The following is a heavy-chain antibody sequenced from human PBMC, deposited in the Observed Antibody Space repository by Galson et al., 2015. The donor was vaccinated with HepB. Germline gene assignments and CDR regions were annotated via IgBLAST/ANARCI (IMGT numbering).Heavy chain of an antibody. Sequence: SLRLSCAASGFTFSTYGMHWVRQAPGKGLEWVAFIRHDGSNKYYGDSVKGRFTISRDTSKNTLYLKMTSLRPEDTAVYYCAKQEADYSSSWSPSPYYLFYYGMDVWGQGTTVTVSS. CDR3: AKQEADYSSSWSPSPYYLFYYGMDV. J-gene: IGHJ6*02. CDR1: GFTFSTYG. CDR2: IRHDGSNK. D-gene: IGHD6-13*01. V-gene: IGHV3-30*02.